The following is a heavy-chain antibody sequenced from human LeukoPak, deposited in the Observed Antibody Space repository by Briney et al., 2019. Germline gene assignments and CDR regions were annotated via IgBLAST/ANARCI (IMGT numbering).Heavy chain of an antibody. V-gene: IGHV4-34*01. CDR3: ARDRCSGGSCHNWLDP. J-gene: IGHJ5*02. CDR2: ITQSGHT. CDR1: GGSFTGYN. D-gene: IGHD2-15*01. Sequence: PSETLSLTCAVYGGSFTGYNWTWIRQPPGKGLEWIGHITQSGHTNYNPSLKSRVTISVDTSKNQFYLRLSSVTAADTAVYYCARDRCSGGSCHNWLDPWGQGTLVTVSS.